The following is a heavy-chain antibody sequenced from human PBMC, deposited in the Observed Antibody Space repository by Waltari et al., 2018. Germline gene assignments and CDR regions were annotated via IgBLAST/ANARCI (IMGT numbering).Heavy chain of an antibody. Sequence: QVQLVESGGGVVQPGRSLRLSCAASGFRFSRYAIQWVRQAPGKGLEWVAVISYDGSNKYYADSVKGRFTISRDNSKNTLYLQMNSLRAEDTAVYYCARDRREAFDIWGQGTMVTVSS. J-gene: IGHJ3*02. V-gene: IGHV3-30-3*01. CDR2: ISYDGSNK. CDR1: GFRFSRYA. CDR3: ARDRREAFDI. D-gene: IGHD1-26*01.